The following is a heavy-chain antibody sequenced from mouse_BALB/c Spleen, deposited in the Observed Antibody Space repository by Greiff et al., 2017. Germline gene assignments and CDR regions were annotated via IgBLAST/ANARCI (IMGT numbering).Heavy chain of an antibody. CDR1: GYTFTSYW. J-gene: IGHJ1*01. V-gene: IGHV1-7*01. Sequence: QVQLQQSGAELAKPGASVKMSCKASGYTFTSYWMHWVKQRPGQGLEWIGYINPSTGYTEYNQKFKDKATLTADKSSSTAYMQLSSLTSEDSAVYYCARYPYWYFDVWGAGTTVTVSS. CDR2: INPSTGYT. CDR3: ARYPYWYFDV.